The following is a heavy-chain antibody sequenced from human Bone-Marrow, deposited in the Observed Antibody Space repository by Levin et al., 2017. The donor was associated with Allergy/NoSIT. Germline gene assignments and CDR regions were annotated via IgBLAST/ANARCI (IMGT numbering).Heavy chain of an antibody. J-gene: IGHJ4*02. Sequence: GGSLRLSCAASGFTFSSYAMSWVRQAPGKGLEWVSAISGSGGSTYYADSVKGRFTISRDNSKNTLYLQMNSLRAEDTAVYYCAKTYCGGDCPWAFDYWGQGTLVTVSS. CDR1: GFTFSSYA. CDR2: ISGSGGST. CDR3: AKTYCGGDCPWAFDY. V-gene: IGHV3-23*01. D-gene: IGHD2-21*02.